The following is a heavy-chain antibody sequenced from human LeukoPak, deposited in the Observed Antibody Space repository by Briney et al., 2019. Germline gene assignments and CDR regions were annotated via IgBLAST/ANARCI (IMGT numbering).Heavy chain of an antibody. J-gene: IGHJ6*02. CDR1: GGSISSYY. CDR3: ARDSFFYSNYYYYGMDV. Sequence: PSETLSLTCTVSGGSISSYYWSWIRQPAGKGLEWIGRIYTSGSTNYNPSLKSRVTMSVDTSKSQFSLKLSSVTAADTAVYHCARDSFFYSNYYYYGMDVWGQGTTVTVSS. V-gene: IGHV4-4*07. CDR2: IYTSGST. D-gene: IGHD4-11*01.